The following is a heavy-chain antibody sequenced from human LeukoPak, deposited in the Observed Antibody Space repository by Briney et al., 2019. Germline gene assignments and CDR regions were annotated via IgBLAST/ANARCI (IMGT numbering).Heavy chain of an antibody. V-gene: IGHV4-34*01. D-gene: IGHD6-6*01. CDR3: ARPIRTYSSSPFGS. Sequence: SETLSLTCAVYGGSFSGYYWSWIRQPPGKGLEWIGEINHSGSTNYNPSLKSRVTISVDTSKNQFSLKLSSVTAADTAVYYCARPIRTYSSSPFGSWGQGTLVSVSS. CDR2: INHSGST. CDR1: GGSFSGYY. J-gene: IGHJ5*02.